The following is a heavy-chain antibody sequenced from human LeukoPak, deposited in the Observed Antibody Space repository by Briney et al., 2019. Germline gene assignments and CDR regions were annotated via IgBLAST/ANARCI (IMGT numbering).Heavy chain of an antibody. D-gene: IGHD5-24*01. V-gene: IGHV3-23*01. J-gene: IGHJ4*02. CDR2: LSGSGDDT. CDR3: TVQRGGDGYNTFDY. Sequence: PGGSLRLSCAASGFTFSSYAMSWVRQAPGKGLEWVSALSGSGDDTYYADSVKGRFTISRDNSKNTLYLQMNSLRAADTAVYYCTVQRGGDGYNTFDYWGQGTLVTVSS. CDR1: GFTFSSYA.